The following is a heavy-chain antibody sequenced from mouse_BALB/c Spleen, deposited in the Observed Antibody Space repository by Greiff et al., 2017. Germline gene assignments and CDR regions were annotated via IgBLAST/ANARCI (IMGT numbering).Heavy chain of an antibody. Sequence: EVQLQQSGGGLVKPGGSLKLSCAASGFTFSSYAMSWVRQTPEKRLEWVASISSGGSTYYPDSVKGRFTISRDNARNILYLQMSSLRSEDTAMYYCAIITTVVFDYWGQGTTLTVSS. D-gene: IGHD1-1*01. CDR1: GFTFSSYA. CDR3: AIITTVVFDY. J-gene: IGHJ2*01. V-gene: IGHV5-6-5*01. CDR2: ISSGGST.